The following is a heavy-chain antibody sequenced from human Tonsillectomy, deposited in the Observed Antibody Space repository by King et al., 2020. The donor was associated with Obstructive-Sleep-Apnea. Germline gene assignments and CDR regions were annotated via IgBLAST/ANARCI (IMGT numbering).Heavy chain of an antibody. CDR3: AKNEASMPAVSTDPIA. CDR1: GFTCNSYG. J-gene: IGHJ5*02. Sequence: VQLVESGGGVVQPGRSLRLSCAASGFTCNSYGMHWVCQAPGKGLEWLAVISYDGSNKNYADSVKGRFTISRVNSKKTLYLKMNSLRAEDTAMYYCAKNEASMPAVSTDPIAWGQGTLVTVSS. V-gene: IGHV3-30*18. CDR2: ISYDGSNK. D-gene: IGHD1-1*01.